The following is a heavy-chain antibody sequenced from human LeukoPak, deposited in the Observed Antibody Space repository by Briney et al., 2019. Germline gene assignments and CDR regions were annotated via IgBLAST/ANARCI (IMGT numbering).Heavy chain of an antibody. CDR1: GFTFSSYW. Sequence: GGSLRLSCAASGFTFSSYWMSWVRQAPGKGLEWVANIKQDGSEKYYVDSVKGRFTISRDNAKNSLYLQMNSLRAEDTAVYYCARDVGRKYYYVSSGYTPAPARNYYYGMDVWGQGTTVTVSS. CDR3: ARDVGRKYYYVSSGYTPAPARNYYYGMDV. D-gene: IGHD3-22*01. V-gene: IGHV3-7*01. CDR2: IKQDGSEK. J-gene: IGHJ6*02.